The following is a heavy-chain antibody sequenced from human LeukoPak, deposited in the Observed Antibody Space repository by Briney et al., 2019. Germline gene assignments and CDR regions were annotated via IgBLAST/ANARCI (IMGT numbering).Heavy chain of an antibody. CDR2: IKQDGSEK. CDR1: GFTFSNYW. J-gene: IGHJ4*02. Sequence: PGGSLRLSCAASGFTFSNYWMSWVRQAPGMGLEWVANIKQDGSEKYYVDSVKGRFTISRDNAKNSLYLQMNSLRAEDTAVFYCARRRCSSTSCFIDYWGQGTLVTVSS. D-gene: IGHD2-2*01. V-gene: IGHV3-7*01. CDR3: ARRRCSSTSCFIDY.